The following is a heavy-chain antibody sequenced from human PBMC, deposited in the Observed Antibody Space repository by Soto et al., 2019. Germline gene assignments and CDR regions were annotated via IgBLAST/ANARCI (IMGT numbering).Heavy chain of an antibody. V-gene: IGHV4-30-2*01. CDR3: ASSSSTVPPLDY. Sequence: QLQLQESGSGLVKPSQTLSLTCAVSGGSISSGGYSWSWIRQPPGKGLEWVGYIYHSGSTYYNPSLKSRVSISLDRSENQFSLKLSSVTAADTAVYYCASSSSTVPPLDYWGQGTLVTVSS. D-gene: IGHD2-2*01. J-gene: IGHJ4*02. CDR2: IYHSGST. CDR1: GGSISSGGYS.